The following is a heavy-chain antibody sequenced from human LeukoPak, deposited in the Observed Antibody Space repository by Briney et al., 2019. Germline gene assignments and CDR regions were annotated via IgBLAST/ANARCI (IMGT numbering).Heavy chain of an antibody. CDR1: GFTFSSYS. CDR3: ARVGEQEYFQH. CDR2: ISSSSSYI. Sequence: GGSLRLSCAAPGFTFSSYSMNWVRQAPGKGLEWVSSISSSSSYIYYADSVKGRFTISRDNAKNSLYLQMNSLRAEDTAVYYCARVGEQEYFQHWGQGTLVTVSS. V-gene: IGHV3-21*01. J-gene: IGHJ1*01. D-gene: IGHD1/OR15-1a*01.